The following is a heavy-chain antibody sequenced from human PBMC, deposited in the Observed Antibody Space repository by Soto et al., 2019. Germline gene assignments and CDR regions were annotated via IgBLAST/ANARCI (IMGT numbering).Heavy chain of an antibody. CDR3: ARTQAVFIDY. CDR1: GGSISSYY. D-gene: IGHD1-1*01. CDR2: IYYSGST. V-gene: IGHV4-59*04. Sequence: PSETLSLTCTVSGGSISSYYWSWIRQPPGKGLEWIGYIYYSGSTYYNPSLKSRVTISVDTSKNQFSLKLSSVTAADTAVYYCARTQAVFIDYWGQGTLVTVSS. J-gene: IGHJ4*02.